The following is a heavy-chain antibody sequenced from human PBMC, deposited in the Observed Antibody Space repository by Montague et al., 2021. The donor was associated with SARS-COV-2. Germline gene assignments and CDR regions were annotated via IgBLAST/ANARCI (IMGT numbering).Heavy chain of an antibody. V-gene: IGHV4-59*01. Sequence: SETLSLTCTVSGDSISTYYWSWIRQPPGKGLEWIGYIYYNGYTNYNPSLKSQVTISVDTSKNQFSLRLSSVTAADTAVYFCARGGATYYYDSSGYDNSFDAWGKGTMVTVSS. CDR1: GDSISTYY. D-gene: IGHD3-22*01. CDR2: IYYNGYT. J-gene: IGHJ3*01. CDR3: ARGGATYYYDSSGYDNSFDA.